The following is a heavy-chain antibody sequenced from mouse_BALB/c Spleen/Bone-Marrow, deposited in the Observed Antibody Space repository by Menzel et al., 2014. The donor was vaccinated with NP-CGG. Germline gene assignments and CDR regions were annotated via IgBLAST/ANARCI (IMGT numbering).Heavy chain of an antibody. CDR2: FNPYNDGP. CDR1: GYTLTSYV. Sequence: VQLKESGPELVKPGASVKMSCKASGYTLTSYVMHWVKQKPGQGLEWIGYFNPYNDGPKYNEKFKGKATLTSDKSSSTAYMELSRLTSEDSAVYYWAIHEGYFDYWGQGTTLTVSS. J-gene: IGHJ2*01. CDR3: AIHEGYFDY. V-gene: IGHV1-14*01.